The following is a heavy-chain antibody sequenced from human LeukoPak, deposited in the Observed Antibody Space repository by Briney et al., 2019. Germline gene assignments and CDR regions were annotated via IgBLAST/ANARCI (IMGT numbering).Heavy chain of an antibody. CDR3: ARIGFCSSITCSGAFDV. D-gene: IGHD2-2*01. J-gene: IGHJ3*01. Sequence: SETLSLTCTVSGGSISSSSYYWGWIRQPPGKGLEWIGSIYYSGSTYYNPSLKSRVTMSVDTSKNQFSLKLSSVTALDTAVYYCARIGFCSSITCSGAFDVWGQGTMVTVSS. CDR1: GGSISSSSYY. CDR2: IYYSGST. V-gene: IGHV4-39*07.